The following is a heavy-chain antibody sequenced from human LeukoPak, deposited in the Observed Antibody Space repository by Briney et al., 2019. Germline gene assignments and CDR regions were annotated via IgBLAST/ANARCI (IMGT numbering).Heavy chain of an antibody. Sequence: SETLSLTCTVSGGSISSSSYYWGWIRQPPGKGLEWIGSIYYSGSTYYNPSLKSRVTISVDTSKNQFSLKLSSVTAADTAVYYCARGRNYYDSSGYFHDYWGQGPWSPSPQ. D-gene: IGHD3-22*01. V-gene: IGHV4-39*07. CDR1: GGSISSSSYY. J-gene: IGHJ4*02. CDR3: ARGRNYYDSSGYFHDY. CDR2: IYYSGST.